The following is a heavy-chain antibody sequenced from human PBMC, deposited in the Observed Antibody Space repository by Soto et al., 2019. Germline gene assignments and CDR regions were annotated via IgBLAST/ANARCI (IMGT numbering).Heavy chain of an antibody. Sequence: ASVKVSCKASGGTFSSYAISWVRQAPGQGLEWMGGIIPIFGTANYAQKFQGRVTITADESTSTAYMELSSLRSEDTAVYYCAGVIAARPDYYGMDVWGQGTTVTVSS. V-gene: IGHV1-69*13. D-gene: IGHD6-6*01. CDR1: GGTFSSYA. CDR3: AGVIAARPDYYGMDV. CDR2: IIPIFGTA. J-gene: IGHJ6*02.